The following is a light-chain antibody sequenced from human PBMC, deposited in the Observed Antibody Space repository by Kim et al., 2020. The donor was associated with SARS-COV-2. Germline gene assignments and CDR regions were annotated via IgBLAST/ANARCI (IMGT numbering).Light chain of an antibody. Sequence: SSELTQDPAVSVALGQTVRITCQGDSLRSYYATWYQQRPGQAPVLVIYGNNNRPSGISDRFSGSNLGDIASLIITGAQAEDEADYYCHSRDNSVSHLVFGGGTKLTVL. CDR1: SLRSYY. V-gene: IGLV3-19*01. CDR3: HSRDNSVSHLV. CDR2: GNN. J-gene: IGLJ3*02.